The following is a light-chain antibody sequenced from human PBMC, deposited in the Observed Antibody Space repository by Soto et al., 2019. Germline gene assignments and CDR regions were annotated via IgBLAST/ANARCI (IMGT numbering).Light chain of an antibody. J-gene: IGKJ5*01. Sequence: EIGLTQSPATLSLSPGERATLSCRASQSIGLAIAWYQHKPGQAPRLLIYGASTRATGIPARFSGSGSGTDFTLTVSSLEPEDFAVYYCQQRSNWPITFGQGTRLEIK. CDR3: QQRSNWPIT. CDR1: QSIGLA. V-gene: IGKV3-11*01. CDR2: GAS.